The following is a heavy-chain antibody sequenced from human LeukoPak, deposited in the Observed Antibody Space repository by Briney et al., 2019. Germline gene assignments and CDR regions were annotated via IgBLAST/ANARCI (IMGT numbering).Heavy chain of an antibody. CDR1: GYTFTSYG. V-gene: IGHV1-46*01. Sequence: ASVKVSCKASGYTFTSYGISWVRQAPGQGLEWMGIINPSGGSTSYAQKFQGRVTMTRDTSTSTVYMELSSLRSEDTAVYYCARELSGYYFDYWGQGTLVTVSS. CDR3: ARELSGYYFDY. J-gene: IGHJ4*02. CDR2: INPSGGST. D-gene: IGHD2-15*01.